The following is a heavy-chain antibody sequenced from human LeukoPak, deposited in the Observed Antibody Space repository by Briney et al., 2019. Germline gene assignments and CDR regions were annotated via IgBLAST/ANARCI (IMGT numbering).Heavy chain of an antibody. CDR3: ARQGKYCSSTSCYGGPDAFDI. CDR1: GYSISSGYY. CDR2: IYHGGST. J-gene: IGHJ3*02. V-gene: IGHV4-38-2*02. D-gene: IGHD2-2*01. Sequence: PSETLSLTCTVSGYSISSGYYWGWIRQPPGKGLEWIGSIYHGGSTYYNPSLKSRVTISVDTSKNQFSLKLSSVTAADTAVYYCARQGKYCSSTSCYGGPDAFDIWGQGTMVTVSS.